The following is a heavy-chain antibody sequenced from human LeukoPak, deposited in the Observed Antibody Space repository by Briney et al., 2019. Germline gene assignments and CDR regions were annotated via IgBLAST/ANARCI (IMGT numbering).Heavy chain of an antibody. D-gene: IGHD3-10*01. CDR2: IYYSGST. V-gene: IGHV4-59*01. CDR3: ARGRNVWFGELSRGGLVDY. CDR1: GGSISSYY. J-gene: IGHJ4*02. Sequence: PSETLSLTCTVSGGSISSYYWSWIRQPPGKGLEWIGYIYYSGSTTYNPSLKSRVTISVDTSKNQFSLKLSSVTAADTAVYYCARGRNVWFGELSRGGLVDYWGQGTLVTVSS.